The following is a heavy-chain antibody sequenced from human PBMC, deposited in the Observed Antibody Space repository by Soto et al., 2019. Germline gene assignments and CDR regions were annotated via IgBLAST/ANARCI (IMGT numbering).Heavy chain of an antibody. D-gene: IGHD2-15*01. CDR2: IGTAGDT. Sequence: EVQLVESGGGLVQPGGSLRLSCAASGFTFSSYDMHWVRQATGKGLEWVSAIGTAGDTYYPGSVKGRFTISRENAKNSLYLQMNSLRAEDTAVYYCARPYCSGRSCYATYFDYWGQGTLVTVSS. V-gene: IGHV3-13*01. J-gene: IGHJ4*02. CDR1: GFTFSSYD. CDR3: ARPYCSGRSCYATYFDY.